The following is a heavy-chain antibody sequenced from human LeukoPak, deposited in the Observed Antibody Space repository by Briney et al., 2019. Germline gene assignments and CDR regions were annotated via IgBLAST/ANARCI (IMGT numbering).Heavy chain of an antibody. D-gene: IGHD1-7*01. CDR1: GLTFRTTW. J-gene: IGHJ4*02. CDR2: MNGEGTTI. Sequence: GGSLRLSCVTSGLTFRTTWMHWVRQAPGKGLMWVSRMNGEGTTIDYADSVKGRFTVSRDYAKNTLFLQMNNLRTEDTALYFCATARNFRFEYWGQGSLVIVSA. CDR3: ATARNFRFEY. V-gene: IGHV3-74*01.